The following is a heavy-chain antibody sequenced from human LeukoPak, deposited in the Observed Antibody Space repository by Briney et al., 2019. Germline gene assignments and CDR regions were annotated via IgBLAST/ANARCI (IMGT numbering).Heavy chain of an antibody. V-gene: IGHV3-7*01. CDR1: GFTFSSYW. D-gene: IGHD6-19*01. CDR2: IKQDGDDK. Sequence: GESLKISCVASGFTFSSYWMSWVRQAPGKGLEWVADIKQDGDDKYYVVSVKGRFTISRDNAKNSLYLQMNSLRDEDTAVYYCARDFGDSSGWYNDRWGQGTVVTVS. CDR3: ARDFGDSSGWYNDR. J-gene: IGHJ5*02.